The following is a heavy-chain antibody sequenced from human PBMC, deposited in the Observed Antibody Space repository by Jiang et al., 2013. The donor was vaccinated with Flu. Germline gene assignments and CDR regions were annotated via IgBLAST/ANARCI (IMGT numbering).Heavy chain of an antibody. CDR2: MRSSGTT. D-gene: IGHD4/OR15-4a*01. J-gene: IGHJ3*02. Sequence: GPGLVKPSETLSLTCTVSGDSVSSGDWLWGWIRQPAGKGPEWIGSMRSSGTTYYNPSLESRVTISADTSKNHFSLNLRAVTAADTATYYCARHYDAANLQLLHGFHTWGQGTVVTVSS. CDR3: ARHYDAANLQLLHGFHT. CDR1: GDSVSSGDWL. V-gene: IGHV4-39*01.